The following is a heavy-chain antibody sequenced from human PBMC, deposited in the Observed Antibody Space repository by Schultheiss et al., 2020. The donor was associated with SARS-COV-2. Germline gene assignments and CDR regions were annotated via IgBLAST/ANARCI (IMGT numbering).Heavy chain of an antibody. J-gene: IGHJ6*02. Sequence: GGSLRLSCAASGFTFSSYAMHWVRQAPGKGLEWVAVISYDGSNKYYADSVKGRFTISRDNSKNTLYLQMNSLRAEDTAVYYCARSANILWFGEDYYYGMDVWGQGTTVTVSS. CDR2: ISYDGSNK. D-gene: IGHD3-10*01. V-gene: IGHV3-30-3*01. CDR3: ARSANILWFGEDYYYGMDV. CDR1: GFTFSSYA.